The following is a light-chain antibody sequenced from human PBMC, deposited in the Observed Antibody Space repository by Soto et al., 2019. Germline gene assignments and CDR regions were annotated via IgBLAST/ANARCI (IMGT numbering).Light chain of an antibody. Sequence: EVVLTQSPGTLSLSPGERATLYCRASQSVGSGYLAWFQQKAGQTPRLLIFGTSHRPTYIPDRFSASGSGTDFTLTISRVEPEDFAVYYCQHYGTSPPDTFGKGTSLEIK. CDR2: GTS. V-gene: IGKV3-20*01. J-gene: IGKJ2*01. CDR3: QHYGTSPPDT. CDR1: QSVGSGY.